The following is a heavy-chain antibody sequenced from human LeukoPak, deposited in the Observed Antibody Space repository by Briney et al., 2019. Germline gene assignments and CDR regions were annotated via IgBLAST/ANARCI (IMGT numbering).Heavy chain of an antibody. V-gene: IGHV1-69*13. J-gene: IGHJ4*02. CDR2: YIPMFGTA. Sequence: SVTVSFKASGGTFSIYAISWVRQAPGQGLEWMGSYIPMFGTAEYAQNFQNTVTITADESTSTFSMEVSSLRPEDTAVYFCAGASSKWELSFWGQGTLVTVSS. CDR1: GGTFSIYA. D-gene: IGHD1-26*01. CDR3: AGASSKWELSF.